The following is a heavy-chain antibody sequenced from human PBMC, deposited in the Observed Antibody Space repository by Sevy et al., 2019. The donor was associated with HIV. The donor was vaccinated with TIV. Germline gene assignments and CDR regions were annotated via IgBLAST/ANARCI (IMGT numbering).Heavy chain of an antibody. CDR1: GFTLTSYA. Sequence: GGSLRLSCAVSGFTLTSYAMNWVRQAPGKGLEWVSGVSGSGGSTYYADSVKGRFTISRDNSKNTLYLQMNSLRAEDTATYYCARDRFSGSLDYWGQGTLVTVSS. CDR2: VSGSGGST. V-gene: IGHV3-23*01. CDR3: ARDRFSGSLDY. J-gene: IGHJ4*02. D-gene: IGHD1-26*01.